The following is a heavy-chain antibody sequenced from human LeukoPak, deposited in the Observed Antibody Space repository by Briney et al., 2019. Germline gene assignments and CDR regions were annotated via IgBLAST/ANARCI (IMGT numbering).Heavy chain of an antibody. Sequence: GGSLRLSCAASGFTVSSDDISWVRQAPGKGLEWVSSISGDDKRTLYADSVKGRFSISKDNSQNTVYLQVNSLRGEDTAVYDCAKINWDYTSGTYAGDCWGQGSLVTASA. CDR3: AKINWDYTSGTYAGDC. CDR2: ISGDDKRT. CDR1: GFTVSSDD. V-gene: IGHV3-23*01. J-gene: IGHJ4*02. D-gene: IGHD3-10*01.